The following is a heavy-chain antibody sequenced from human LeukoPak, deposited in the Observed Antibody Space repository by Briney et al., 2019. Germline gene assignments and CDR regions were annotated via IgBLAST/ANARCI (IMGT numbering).Heavy chain of an antibody. CDR3: ARGPSDYYYGMDV. CDR2: IYYSGST. Sequence: TLSLTCTVSGGPISSGRYYWTGIRQHPGKGLERIGYIYYSGSTYYNPSLKSRVTISVDTSKNQFSLKLSSVTAADTAVYYCARGPSDYYYGMDVWGKGTTVTVSS. CDR1: GGPISSGRYY. V-gene: IGHV4-31*03. J-gene: IGHJ6*04.